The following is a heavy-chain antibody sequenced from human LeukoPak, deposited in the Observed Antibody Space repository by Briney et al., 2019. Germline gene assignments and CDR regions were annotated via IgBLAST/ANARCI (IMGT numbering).Heavy chain of an antibody. V-gene: IGHV4-4*09. CDR3: ATSYDAKRAPYDL. D-gene: IGHD3-3*01. Sequence: PSGTLSLTCTVSGCTISSYSWSWVRQPPGKGLEWIGYIYTSGSTDYNPSLKSRVTTSADTSKNQLSMELRFLTAADTAVYYCATSYDAKRAPYDLWGQGTLVTVSS. CDR2: IYTSGST. J-gene: IGHJ5*02. CDR1: GCTISSYS.